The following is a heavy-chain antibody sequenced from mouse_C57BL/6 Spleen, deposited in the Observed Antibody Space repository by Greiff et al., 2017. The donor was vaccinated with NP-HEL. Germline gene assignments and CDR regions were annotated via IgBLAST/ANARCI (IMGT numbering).Heavy chain of an antibody. Sequence: VQLQESGPELVKPGASVKISCKASGYAFSSSWMNWVKQRPGKGLEWIGRIYPGDGDTNYNGKFKGKATLTADKSSSTAYMQLSSLTSEDSAVYFCARRGYDGVYFDYWGQGTTLTVSS. J-gene: IGHJ2*01. CDR1: GYAFSSSW. CDR2: IYPGDGDT. D-gene: IGHD2-2*01. CDR3: ARRGYDGVYFDY. V-gene: IGHV1-82*01.